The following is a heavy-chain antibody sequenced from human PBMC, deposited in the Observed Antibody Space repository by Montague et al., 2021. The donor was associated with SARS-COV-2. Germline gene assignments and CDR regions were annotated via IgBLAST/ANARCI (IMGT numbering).Heavy chain of an antibody. Sequence: SLRLSCAASGFTFSSYAMHWVRQAPGKGLEWVAVISYDGSNKYYXDSVKGRFTISRDNSKNTLYLQMSSLRAEDTAVYYCARDRGMITFGGVIVIDGMDVWGQGTTVTVSS. J-gene: IGHJ6*02. V-gene: IGHV3-30-3*01. D-gene: IGHD3-16*02. CDR2: ISYDGSNK. CDR1: GFTFSSYA. CDR3: ARDRGMITFGGVIVIDGMDV.